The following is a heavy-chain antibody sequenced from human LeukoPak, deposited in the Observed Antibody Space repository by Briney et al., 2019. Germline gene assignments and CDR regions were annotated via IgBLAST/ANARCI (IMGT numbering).Heavy chain of an antibody. J-gene: IGHJ4*02. CDR2: INPKSGGR. CDR3: ATGERLVPAAMWFDY. D-gene: IGHD2-2*01. CDR1: GYTFTDSY. Sequence: ASAKVSCKASGYTFTDSYMHWVRQAPGEGLEWMGWINPKSGGRSYAQRFQGRVTMTRDTSISTAYMELSRLRSDDTAVYYCATGERLVPAAMWFDYWGQGTLVTVSS. V-gene: IGHV1-2*02.